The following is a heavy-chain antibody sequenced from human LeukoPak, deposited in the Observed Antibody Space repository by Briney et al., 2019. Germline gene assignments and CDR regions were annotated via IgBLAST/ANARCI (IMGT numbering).Heavy chain of an antibody. J-gene: IGHJ4*02. CDR2: INHSGST. Sequence: PSETLSLTCAVYGGSFSGYYWSWIRQPPGKGLEWIGEINHSGSTNYNPSLKSRVTISVDTSKNQFSLKLTSVTAADTAVYYCARGYGRYDYVWGSYRYSFDYWGQGTLVTVSS. CDR3: ARGYGRYDYVWGSYRYSFDY. V-gene: IGHV4-34*01. CDR1: GGSFSGYY. D-gene: IGHD3-16*02.